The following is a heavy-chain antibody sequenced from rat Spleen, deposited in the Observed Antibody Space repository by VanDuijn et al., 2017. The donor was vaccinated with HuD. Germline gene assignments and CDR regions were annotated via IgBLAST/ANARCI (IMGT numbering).Heavy chain of an antibody. D-gene: IGHD1-12*02. CDR3: ARLGYYGGTYDWFAY. V-gene: IGHV3-3*01. CDR2: INSAGST. Sequence: EVHLQESGPGLVKPSQSLSLTCSVTGFSITSIYRWNWIRKFPGNKLEWMGYINSAGSTNFNPSLKSRISITRDTSKNQFFLEVNSVTTEDTATYYCARLGYYGGTYDWFAYWGQGTLVTVSS. CDR1: GFSITSIYR. J-gene: IGHJ3*01.